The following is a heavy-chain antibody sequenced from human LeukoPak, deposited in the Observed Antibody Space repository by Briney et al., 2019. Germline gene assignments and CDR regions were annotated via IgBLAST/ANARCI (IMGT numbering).Heavy chain of an antibody. V-gene: IGHV4-59*01. CDR3: ARENYSLDY. CDR2: ITHSGNT. Sequence: SETLSLTCTVSGGSISPYYWSWIRQPPGKGLEWIAYITHSGNTVYNPSLKSRATISPDTSKKQFSLKLSSVTTADTALYYCARENYSLDYWGQGTLVTVSS. D-gene: IGHD2-15*01. CDR1: GGSISPYY. J-gene: IGHJ4*02.